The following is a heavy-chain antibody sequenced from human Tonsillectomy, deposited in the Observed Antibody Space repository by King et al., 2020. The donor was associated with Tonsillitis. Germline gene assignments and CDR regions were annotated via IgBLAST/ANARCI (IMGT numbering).Heavy chain of an antibody. V-gene: IGHV4-39*07. D-gene: IGHD2-21*01. Sequence: LQLQESGPGLVKASETLSLSCTVSGDSISSNNYYWGWIRQPPGQGLEWIGSIFYSGITYYNPSLKSRVTISVDTSKNRFSLRVSSVTAADTAICFCARHPVWWSDRRSVWFDPWGQGTLVTVSS. CDR2: IFYSGIT. J-gene: IGHJ5*02. CDR3: ARHPVWWSDRRSVWFDP. CDR1: GDSISSNNYY.